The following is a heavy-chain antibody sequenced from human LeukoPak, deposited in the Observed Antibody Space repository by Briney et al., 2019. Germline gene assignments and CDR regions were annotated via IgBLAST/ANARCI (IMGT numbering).Heavy chain of an antibody. J-gene: IGHJ4*02. V-gene: IGHV3-23*01. CDR3: AKSVYHSGNY. Sequence: GGSLRLSCAASGFTISTYGMSWVRQAPGKGLEWVSSISGGTTYYPESVKGRFTISRDNSKNTVSLQMNSLRAEDTAVYYCAKSVYHSGNYWGQGTLVTVSS. D-gene: IGHD3-10*01. CDR1: GFTISTYG. CDR2: ISGGTT.